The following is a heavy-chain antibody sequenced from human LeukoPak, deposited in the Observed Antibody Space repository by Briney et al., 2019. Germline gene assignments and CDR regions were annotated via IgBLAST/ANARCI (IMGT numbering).Heavy chain of an antibody. J-gene: IGHJ4*02. Sequence: PSETLSLTCTVSGGSISSGSYYWSWIRQPAGKGLEWIGRIYTSGSTNYNPSLKSRVTISVDKSKNQFSLKLSSVTAADTAVYYCARERHDSSDWGQGTLVTVSS. V-gene: IGHV4-61*02. D-gene: IGHD3-22*01. CDR1: GGSISSGSYY. CDR3: ARERHDSSD. CDR2: IYTSGST.